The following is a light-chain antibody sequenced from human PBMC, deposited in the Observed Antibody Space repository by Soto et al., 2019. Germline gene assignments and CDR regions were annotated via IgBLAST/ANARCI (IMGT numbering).Light chain of an antibody. CDR2: SAP. CDR1: QSVDGF. J-gene: IGKJ4*01. Sequence: IHLTHSPSSLSASVVYRMTITCLASQSVDGFLNWYQQQSGKAPKLLIYSAPTLQSGVPSRFSGSGSGTYFTLTITNLQPEDSAAYYCQQGYSTLFTFGGGTKVDIK. V-gene: IGKV1-39*01. CDR3: QQGYSTLFT.